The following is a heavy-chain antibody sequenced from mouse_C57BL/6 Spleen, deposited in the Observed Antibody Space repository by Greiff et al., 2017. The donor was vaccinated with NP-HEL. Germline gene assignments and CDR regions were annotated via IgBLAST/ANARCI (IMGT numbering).Heavy chain of an antibody. J-gene: IGHJ3*01. Sequence: EVQLQQSGPELVKPGASVKMSCKASGYTFTDYYMHWVKQSHGKSLEWIGNINPNNGGTSYNQKFKGKATLTVNKSSSTAYMELRSLTSEDSAVYYCAREGQAYWGQGTLVTVSA. D-gene: IGHD3-3*01. CDR2: INPNNGGT. CDR3: AREGQAY. CDR1: GYTFTDYY. V-gene: IGHV1-22*01.